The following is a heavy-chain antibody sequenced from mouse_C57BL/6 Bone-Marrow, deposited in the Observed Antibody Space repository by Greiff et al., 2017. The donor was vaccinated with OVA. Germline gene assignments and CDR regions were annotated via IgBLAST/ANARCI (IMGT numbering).Heavy chain of an antibody. CDR1: GYTFTSYW. D-gene: IGHD1-2*01. CDR3: ARKIRLVFYFDY. V-gene: IGHV1-50*01. Sequence: VQLQQPGAELVKPGASVKLSCKASGYTFTSYWMQWVKQRPGQGLEWIGEIDPTDSYTNYNQKFKGKATLTVDTSSSTACMQLSSLTSEDSAVYYCARKIRLVFYFDYWGQGTTLTVSS. CDR2: IDPTDSYT. J-gene: IGHJ2*01.